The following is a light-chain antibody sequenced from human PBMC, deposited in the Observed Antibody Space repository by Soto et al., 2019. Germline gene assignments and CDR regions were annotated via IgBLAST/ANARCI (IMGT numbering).Light chain of an antibody. V-gene: IGKV1-5*03. CDR2: EAS. CDR1: HTISSW. J-gene: IGKJ3*01. Sequence: DIQMTQSPSTLSGSVGDRVTITCRASHTISSWLAWYQQKPGKAPKLLIYEASTLKSGVPSRFSGSGSGTDFTLTISSLQPEDFATYYCQQSYSTPGAFGPGTKVDIK. CDR3: QQSYSTPGA.